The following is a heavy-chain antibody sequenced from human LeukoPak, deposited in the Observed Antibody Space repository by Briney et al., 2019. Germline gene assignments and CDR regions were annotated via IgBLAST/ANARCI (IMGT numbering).Heavy chain of an antibody. CDR1: GGSISSYY. CDR3: AGGTYSYGYDY. V-gene: IGHV4-59*01. J-gene: IGHJ4*02. D-gene: IGHD5-18*01. CDR2: GYYSGRT. Sequence: SETLSLTCTVSGGSISSYYWSWVRQPPGKGLEWIGYGYYSGRTKYNPSLKSRVTTSVDTSKNHLSLRLTSVAAADTAVYYCAGGTYSYGYDYWGQGTLVTVSS.